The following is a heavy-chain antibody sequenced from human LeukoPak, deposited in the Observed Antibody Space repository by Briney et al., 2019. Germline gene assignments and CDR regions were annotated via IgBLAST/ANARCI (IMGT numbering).Heavy chain of an antibody. J-gene: IGHJ4*02. CDR1: GFTFSNAW. V-gene: IGHV3-49*04. Sequence: GGSLRLSCAASGFTFSNAWMTWVRQAPGKGLEWVGFIASETYGGTAEYAASVKGRFTISRDDSKSIAYLQMNSLKTEDTAVYYCSRDQTPYYWGQGTLVTVSS. CDR3: SRDQTPYY. CDR2: IASETYGGTA.